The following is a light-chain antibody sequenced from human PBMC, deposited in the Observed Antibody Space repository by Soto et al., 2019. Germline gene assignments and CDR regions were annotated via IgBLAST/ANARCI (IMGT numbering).Light chain of an antibody. J-gene: IGKJ2*01. V-gene: IGKV3-20*01. Sequence: EIVLTQSPGTLSLSPGERATLSCRASQSVSSSYLAWYQQKPGQAPRLLIYGASNRATGIPDRFSGSGSGPDFTLTISRLEPEDFAVYYCQQYGSSPPYTFGQGTKLEIK. CDR1: QSVSSSY. CDR2: GAS. CDR3: QQYGSSPPYT.